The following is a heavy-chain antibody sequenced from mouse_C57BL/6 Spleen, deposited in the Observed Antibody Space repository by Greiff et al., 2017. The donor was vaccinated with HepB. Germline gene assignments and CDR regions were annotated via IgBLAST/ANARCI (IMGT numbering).Heavy chain of an antibody. V-gene: IGHV5-2*03. J-gene: IGHJ4*01. Sequence: EVKLEESGGGLVQPGESLKLSCESNEYEFPSPDMSWVRKTPEKRLELVAAINIDGGITYYPDTMERRFIISRDNTKKTQYLQMSSLRSEDTALYYCARHSADAMDYWGQGTSVTVSS. CDR2: INIDGGIT. CDR1: EYEFPSPD. CDR3: ARHSADAMDY.